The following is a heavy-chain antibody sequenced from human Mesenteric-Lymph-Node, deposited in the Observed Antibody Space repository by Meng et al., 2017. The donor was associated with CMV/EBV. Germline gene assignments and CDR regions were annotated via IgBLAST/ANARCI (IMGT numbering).Heavy chain of an antibody. CDR1: GDRFGDSW. CDR2: IYLSDSDT. CDR3: TRGPLKKPYGMDV. J-gene: IGHJ6*02. V-gene: IGHV5-51*01. Sequence: GESLKISCKGSGDRFGDSWIAWVRQMSGKGLEWMGIIYLSDSDTRYSPSFQGQVRIAADKSISTAYLQWSSLKASDTAMYYCTRGPLKKPYGMDVWGQGTTVTVSS.